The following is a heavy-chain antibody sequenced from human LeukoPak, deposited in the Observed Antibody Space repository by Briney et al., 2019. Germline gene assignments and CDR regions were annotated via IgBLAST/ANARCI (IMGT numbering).Heavy chain of an antibody. J-gene: IGHJ4*02. V-gene: IGHV4-59*01. CDR1: GVSITSYY. CDR3: ATYYYNSSGYCLDY. Sequence: SETLSLTCAVSGVSITSYYWSWIRQPPGKGLEWIGYIYYSGSTKYNPSLKNRVTISANTSTNHFPLKLSAVNAADTAVYYCATYYYNSSGYCLDYWGQGTLVTVSS. D-gene: IGHD3-22*01. CDR2: IYYSGST.